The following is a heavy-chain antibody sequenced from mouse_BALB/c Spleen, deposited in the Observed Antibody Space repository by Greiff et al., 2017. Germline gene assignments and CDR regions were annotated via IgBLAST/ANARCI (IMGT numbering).Heavy chain of an antibody. CDR2: ISYSGST. CDR1: GDSITSGY. V-gene: IGHV3-8*02. D-gene: IGHD2-10*01. CDR3: SRAYYGNFYAMDY. Sequence: VQLKESGPSLVKPSQTLSLTCSVTGDSITSGYWNWIRKFPGNKLEYMGYISYSGSTYYNPSLKSRISITQDTSKNQYYLQLNSVTTEDTATYYCSRAYYGNFYAMDYWGQGTSVTVSA. J-gene: IGHJ4*01.